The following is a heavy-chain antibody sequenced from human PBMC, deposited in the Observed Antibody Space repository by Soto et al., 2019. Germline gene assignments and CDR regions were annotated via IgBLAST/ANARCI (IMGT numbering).Heavy chain of an antibody. CDR3: ARNMDYYYGRGSGNGHGV. CDR2: INPKFGDT. Sequence: QVQLVQSGAEVKEPGDSVRVSCEAPGYTFTAYYIHWVRRAPVQGLEWMGWINPKFGDTTYAQDFQGRVSMTRDMSISTVYMELSRLTSDDTAIYYCARNMDYYYGRGSGNGHGVWGQGTTVTVFS. D-gene: IGHD3-10*02. J-gene: IGHJ6*02. CDR1: GYTFTAYY. V-gene: IGHV1-2*02.